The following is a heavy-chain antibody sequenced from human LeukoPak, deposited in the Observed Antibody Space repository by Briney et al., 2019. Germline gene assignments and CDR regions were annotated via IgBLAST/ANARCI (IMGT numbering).Heavy chain of an antibody. Sequence: GASVKVSCKASGYTFTSYGISWVRQAPGQGLEWMGWISAYNGNTNYAQKLQGRVTMTTDTSTSTAYMELRSLRSDDTAVYYCARLSYGSGSYVWFDPWGQGTLVTVSS. V-gene: IGHV1-18*01. J-gene: IGHJ5*02. CDR2: ISAYNGNT. CDR1: GYTFTSYG. D-gene: IGHD3-10*01. CDR3: ARLSYGSGSYVWFDP.